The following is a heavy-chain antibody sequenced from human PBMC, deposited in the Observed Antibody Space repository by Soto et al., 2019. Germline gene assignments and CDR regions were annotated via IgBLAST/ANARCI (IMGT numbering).Heavy chain of an antibody. CDR1: GGSISSYY. D-gene: IGHD6-19*01. Sequence: PSETLSLTCTVSGGSISSYYWSWIRQPPGKGLEWIGYIYYSGSTNYNPSLKSRVTISVDTSKNQFSLKLSSVTAADTSVYYCARAQYGIAVAVFDYWGQGTLVTVSS. J-gene: IGHJ4*02. V-gene: IGHV4-59*08. CDR3: ARAQYGIAVAVFDY. CDR2: IYYSGST.